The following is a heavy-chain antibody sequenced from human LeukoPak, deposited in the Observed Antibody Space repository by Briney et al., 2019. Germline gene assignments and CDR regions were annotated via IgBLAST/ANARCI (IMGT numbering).Heavy chain of an antibody. Sequence: GGSLRLSCAASGFTFDDYAMHWVRQAPGKGLEWVSGISWNSGSIGYADSVKGRFTISRDNAKNSLYLQMNSLRAEGTALYYCAKGSVAATRTAFDYWGQGTLVTVSS. CDR2: ISWNSGSI. J-gene: IGHJ4*02. V-gene: IGHV3-9*01. CDR1: GFTFDDYA. CDR3: AKGSVAATRTAFDY. D-gene: IGHD2-15*01.